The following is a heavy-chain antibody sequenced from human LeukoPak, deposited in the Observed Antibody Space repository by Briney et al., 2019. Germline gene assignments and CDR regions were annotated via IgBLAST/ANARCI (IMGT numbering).Heavy chain of an antibody. CDR1: GYTFTSYG. J-gene: IGHJ6*02. CDR3: ARRVTAIGYYYYGMDV. D-gene: IGHD2-21*02. CDR2: ISAYNGNT. Sequence: GASVTVTCKASGYTFTSYGISLVRQPPGQGLEWMGCISAYNGNTNYAQKLQGRVTMTTDTSTSTAYMELRSLRSDDTAVYYCARRVTAIGYYYYGMDVWGQGTTVTVSS. V-gene: IGHV1-18*01.